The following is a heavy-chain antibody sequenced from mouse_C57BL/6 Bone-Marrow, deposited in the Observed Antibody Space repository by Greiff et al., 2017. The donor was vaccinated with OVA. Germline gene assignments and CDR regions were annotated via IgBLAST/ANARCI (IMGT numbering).Heavy chain of an antibody. CDR3: AKSLDSSGYTSWFAY. J-gene: IGHJ3*01. V-gene: IGHV2-5*01. D-gene: IGHD3-2*02. CDR1: GFSLTSYG. CDR2: IWRGGST. Sequence: QVQLKESGPGLVQPSQSLSITCTVSGFSLTSYGVHWVRQSPGKGLEWLGVIWRGGSTDYNAAFMSRLSITKDNSKSQVFFKMNSLQADDTAIYYCAKSLDSSGYTSWFAYWGQGTLVTVSA.